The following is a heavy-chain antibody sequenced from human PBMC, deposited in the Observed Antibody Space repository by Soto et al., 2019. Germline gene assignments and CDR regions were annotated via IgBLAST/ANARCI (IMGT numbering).Heavy chain of an antibody. J-gene: IGHJ4*02. D-gene: IGHD3-10*01. CDR2: ISHDGSDK. V-gene: IGHV3-30*03. Sequence: GGSLRLSCAASGFPFGDFGMHWLRQAPDKGLEWVAVISHDGSDKFYADSVRARFTISRDNSKNTLYLQMNSLRAEDTAVYYCARDRYFGTYPDYWGQGTLVTVSS. CDR1: GFPFGDFG. CDR3: ARDRYFGTYPDY.